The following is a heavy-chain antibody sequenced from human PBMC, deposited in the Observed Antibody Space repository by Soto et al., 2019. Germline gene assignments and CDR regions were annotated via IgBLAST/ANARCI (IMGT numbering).Heavy chain of an antibody. J-gene: IGHJ6*02. D-gene: IGHD2-15*01. Sequence: HPGGSLRLSCAASGFTFSSYAMHWVRQAPGKGLEWVAVISYDGSNKYYADSVKGRFTISRDNSKNTLYPQMNSLRAEDTAVYYCARGRSGGSIYFSINYYYGMDVWGQGTTVTVSS. V-gene: IGHV3-30-3*01. CDR1: GFTFSSYA. CDR2: ISYDGSNK. CDR3: ARGRSGGSIYFSINYYYGMDV.